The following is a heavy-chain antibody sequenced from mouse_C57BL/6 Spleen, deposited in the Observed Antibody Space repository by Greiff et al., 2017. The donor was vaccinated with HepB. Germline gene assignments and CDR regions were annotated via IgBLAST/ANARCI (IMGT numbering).Heavy chain of an antibody. J-gene: IGHJ2*01. D-gene: IGHD2-1*01. CDR3: AMGNYPGCDY. CDR2: ISYDGSN. Sequence: EVQLVESGPGLVKPSQSLSLTCSVTGYSITSGYYWNWIRQFPGNKLEWMGYISYDGSNNYNPSLKNRISITRDTSKNQFFLKLNSVTTEDTATYYCAMGNYPGCDYWGQGTTLTVSS. CDR1: GYSITSGYY. V-gene: IGHV3-6*01.